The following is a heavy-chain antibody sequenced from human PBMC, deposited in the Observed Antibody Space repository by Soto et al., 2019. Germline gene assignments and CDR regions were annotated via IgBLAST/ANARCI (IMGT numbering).Heavy chain of an antibody. D-gene: IGHD3-10*01. V-gene: IGHV4-39*01. CDR3: GRARRFSSVRGDGGGFDY. Sequence: PSETLSLTCTVSGGSISSGSYYCGWIRQPPGKGLEWIGSIYYSGSTYYNPSLKSRVTISLDTSKNQFSLKLSSVTAAETAVYYCGRARRFSSVRGDGGGFDYSRQRTLVTVSS. CDR2: IYYSGST. J-gene: IGHJ4*02. CDR1: GGSISSGSYY.